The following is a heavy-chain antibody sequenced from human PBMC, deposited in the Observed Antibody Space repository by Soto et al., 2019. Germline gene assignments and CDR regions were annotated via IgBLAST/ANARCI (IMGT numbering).Heavy chain of an antibody. CDR3: ARGGLGYCSGGSCPKNWFDP. V-gene: IGHV1-18*01. Sequence: QVQLVQSGAEVKKPGASVKVSCKASGYTFTSYGISWVRQAPGQGLEWMGWISPYNGNTNYAQNLQGRVTMTADTSTSTAYMGLRSLRSDDTAVYYCARGGLGYCSGGSCPKNWFDPWGQGTLVTVSS. J-gene: IGHJ5*02. CDR1: GYTFTSYG. CDR2: ISPYNGNT. D-gene: IGHD2-15*01.